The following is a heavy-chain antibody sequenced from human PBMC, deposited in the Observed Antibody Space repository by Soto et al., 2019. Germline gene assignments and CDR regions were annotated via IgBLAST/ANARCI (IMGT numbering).Heavy chain of an antibody. J-gene: IGHJ6*02. CDR3: ARDHCSGGSCYRYYYGMDV. CDR2: ISAYNGNT. CDR1: GYTLTRYG. D-gene: IGHD2-15*01. V-gene: IGHV1-18*01. Sequence: GASVKVSCQASGYTLTRYGISWGGQAPGQRLVWMGWISAYNGNTNYAQKLQGRVTMTTDTSTSTAYMELRSLRSDDTAVYYCARDHCSGGSCYRYYYGMDVWGQGTKVTVSS.